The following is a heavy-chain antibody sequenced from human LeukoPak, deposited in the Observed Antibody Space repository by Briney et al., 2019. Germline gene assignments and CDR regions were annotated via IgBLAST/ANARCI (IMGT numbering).Heavy chain of an antibody. CDR3: AKGGHSNSFNWFDA. CDR1: GFNFDAYA. V-gene: IGHV3-9*01. D-gene: IGHD6-13*01. CDR2: ISWDSGGI. J-gene: IGHJ5*02. Sequence: GRSLRLSCAASGFNFDAYAMHWVRQLPGKGLEWVSGISWDSGGIGYADSVKGRLTISRDNAKNSLNLQMNSLRPEDTALYYCAKGGHSNSFNWFDAWGQGALVTVSS.